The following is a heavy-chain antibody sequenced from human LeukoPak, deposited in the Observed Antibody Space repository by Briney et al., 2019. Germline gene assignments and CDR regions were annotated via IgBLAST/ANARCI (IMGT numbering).Heavy chain of an antibody. CDR1: GFTFSDYI. CDR2: IRRRRNGYTT. Sequence: GGSLRLSCAASGFTFSDYIMDWVRQAPGKGLEWVGRIRRRRNGYTTEFAASVKGRFTISRADSENSLYLHMNNLKTEDTAVYHCFREGGQRDQSAFDIWGQGTMVTVSS. D-gene: IGHD3-16*01. J-gene: IGHJ3*02. CDR3: FREGGQRDQSAFDI. V-gene: IGHV3-72*01.